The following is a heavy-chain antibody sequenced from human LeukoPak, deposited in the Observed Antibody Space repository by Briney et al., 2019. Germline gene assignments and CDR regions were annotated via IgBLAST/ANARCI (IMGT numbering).Heavy chain of an antibody. V-gene: IGHV3-11*06. J-gene: IGHJ4*02. CDR2: ISNSSSYT. CDR1: GFTFSDYY. Sequence: GGSLRLSCAASGFTFSDYYMSWIRQAPGKGLEWLSYISNSSSYTNSADSVKGRFTISRDNAKNSLYLQMNSLRAEDTAVYYCARARYYYDSSGYCSFDYWGQGTLVTASS. D-gene: IGHD3-22*01. CDR3: ARARYYYDSSGYCSFDY.